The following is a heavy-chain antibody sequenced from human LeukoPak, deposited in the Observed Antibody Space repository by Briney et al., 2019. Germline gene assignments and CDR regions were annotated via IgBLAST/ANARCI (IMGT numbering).Heavy chain of an antibody. J-gene: IGHJ4*02. V-gene: IGHV5-51*01. CDR2: IYPGDSDT. D-gene: IGHD3-16*01. Sequence: GESLKVSCKGSGYSFTSYWIGWVRQMPGKGLEWMGIIYPGDSDTRYSPSFQGQVTISADKSISTAYLQWSSLKASDTAMYYCATGVMMWGPSHYFDYWGQGTLVTVSS. CDR1: GYSFTSYW. CDR3: ATGVMMWGPSHYFDY.